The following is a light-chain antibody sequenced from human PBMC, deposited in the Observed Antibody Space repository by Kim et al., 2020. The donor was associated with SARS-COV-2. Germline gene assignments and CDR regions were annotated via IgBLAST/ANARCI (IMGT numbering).Light chain of an antibody. CDR3: QHRSNWLGT. V-gene: IGKV3-11*01. J-gene: IGKJ5*01. Sequence: ESVLTQSPATLSMSPGERATLSCRASQSVSTLLAWYQQKPGQAPRLLIYDASNRATGIPARFSGSGSGTDFTLTISSLEPEDFAVYYCQHRSNWLGTFGQGTRLEIK. CDR1: QSVSTL. CDR2: DAS.